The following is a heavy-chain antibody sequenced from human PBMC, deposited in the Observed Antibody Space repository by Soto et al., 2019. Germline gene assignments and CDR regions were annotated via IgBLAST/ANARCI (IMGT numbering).Heavy chain of an antibody. D-gene: IGHD3-3*01. CDR3: ARGHGGITVFGAPGHFDY. CDR1: GGSISSSSHY. CDR2: IYYSGST. Sequence: ETLSLTCTVXGGSISSSSHYWGWIRQPPGMGLEWIGSIYYSGSTYYNPSLKSRVTISVDTSKNQFSLKLSSVTAADTAVYYCARGHGGITVFGAPGHFDYWGQGTLVTVSS. J-gene: IGHJ4*02. V-gene: IGHV4-39*01.